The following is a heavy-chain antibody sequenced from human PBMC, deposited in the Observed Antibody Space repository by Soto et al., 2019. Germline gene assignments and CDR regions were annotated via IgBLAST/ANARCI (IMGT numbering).Heavy chain of an antibody. J-gene: IGHJ4*02. CDR3: ARGLDSAVTHFDY. CDR1: GFTFSSYA. D-gene: IGHD2-2*03. CDR2: ISYDGSNK. V-gene: IGHV3-30-3*01. Sequence: QVQLVESGGGVVQPGRSLRLSCAASGFTFSSYAMHWVRQAPGKGLEWVAVISYDGSNKYYADSVKGRFTISRDNSKNTLYMKMNSLRAEDTAVYYCARGLDSAVTHFDYWGQGTLVTVSS.